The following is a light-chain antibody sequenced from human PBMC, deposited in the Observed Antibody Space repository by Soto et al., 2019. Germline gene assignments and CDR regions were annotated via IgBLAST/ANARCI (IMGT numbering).Light chain of an antibody. CDR2: RDT. J-gene: IGLJ3*02. CDR3: QVWDRDSNYWV. CDR1: NIGTRS. V-gene: IGLV3-21*02. Sequence: SYELTQPPSVSVAPGQAASIACGGNNIGTRSVHWYQQKPGQAPVVVVYRDTDRPSGIPERFSGSNSDNTATLTIARVEVGDEADYYCQVWDRDSNYWVFGGGTKLTVL.